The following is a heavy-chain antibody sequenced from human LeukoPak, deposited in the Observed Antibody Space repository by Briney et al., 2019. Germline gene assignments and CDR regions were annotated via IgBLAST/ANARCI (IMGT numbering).Heavy chain of an antibody. CDR2: IKGDGSEK. CDR1: GFRFSSSW. J-gene: IGHJ6*03. CDR3: AKWVVVPITGVHYMDV. Sequence: GGSLRLSCAASGFRFSSSWMTWVRQAPGKGLEWVANIKGDGSEKFYVDSVKGRFTISRDNNKNSLHLQMSSLRDEDAAVYYCAKWVVVPITGVHYMDVWGKGTTVTVSS. D-gene: IGHD1-20*01. V-gene: IGHV3-7*01.